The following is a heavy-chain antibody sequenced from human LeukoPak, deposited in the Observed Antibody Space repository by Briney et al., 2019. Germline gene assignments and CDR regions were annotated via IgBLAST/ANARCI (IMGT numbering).Heavy chain of an antibody. CDR1: GFTCSNCG. V-gene: IGHV3-23*01. CDR2: VSASGGRT. Sequence: GGSLRLSCAASGFTCSNCGMSWVRQSPGKGLEWVSRVSASGGRTYYADSVKGRFTISRDNSKNTVSLQMNNLRADDTAVYYCAKSYASGSFYDSWGQGTLVTVSS. CDR3: AKSYASGSFYDS. J-gene: IGHJ4*02. D-gene: IGHD3-10*01.